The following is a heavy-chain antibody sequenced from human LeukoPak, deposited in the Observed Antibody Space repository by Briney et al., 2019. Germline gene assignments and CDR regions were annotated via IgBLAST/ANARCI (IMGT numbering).Heavy chain of an antibody. J-gene: IGHJ3*02. CDR2: ISYDGSNK. CDR3: AREGGDGAFDI. Sequence: PGRSLRLSCAASGFTFSSCAMHWVRQAPGKGLEWVAVISYDGSNKYYADSVKGRFTISRDNSKNTLYLQMNSLRAEDTAVYYCAREGGDGAFDIWGQGTMVTVSS. V-gene: IGHV3-30*04. CDR1: GFTFSSCA. D-gene: IGHD3-16*01.